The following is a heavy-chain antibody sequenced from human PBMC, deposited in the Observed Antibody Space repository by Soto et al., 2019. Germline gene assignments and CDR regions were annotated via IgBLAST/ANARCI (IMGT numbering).Heavy chain of an antibody. CDR2: IYYSGST. CDR3: ARLNYDYVWGSYP. V-gene: IGHV4-39*01. Sequence: SETLSLTCTVSGGSISSSSYYWGWIRQPPGKGLEWIGSIYYSGSTYYNPSLKSRVTISVDTSKNQFSLKLSSVTAADTAVCYCARLNYDYVWGSYPWGQGTLVTVSS. D-gene: IGHD3-16*01. J-gene: IGHJ5*02. CDR1: GGSISSSSYY.